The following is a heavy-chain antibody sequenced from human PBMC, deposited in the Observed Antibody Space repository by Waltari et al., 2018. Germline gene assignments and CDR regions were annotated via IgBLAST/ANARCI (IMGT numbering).Heavy chain of an antibody. Sequence: QVQLVQSGAEVKKPGSSVKVSCKASGGTFRSYAIRWVRQAPGPGLEWMGRIIPIFGTANYAQKFQGRVTITADESTSTAYMELSSLRSEDTAVYYCARDRCGLGGYSSGCHYFDYWGQGTLVTVSS. CDR3: ARDRCGLGGYSSGCHYFDY. D-gene: IGHD6-19*01. CDR2: IIPIFGTA. J-gene: IGHJ4*02. CDR1: GGTFRSYA. V-gene: IGHV1-69*15.